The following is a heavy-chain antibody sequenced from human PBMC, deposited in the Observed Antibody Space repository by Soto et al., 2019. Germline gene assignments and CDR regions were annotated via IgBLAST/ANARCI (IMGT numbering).Heavy chain of an antibody. V-gene: IGHV3-23*01. CDR3: AKGMLVRPTTDAMDV. CDR1: GFTFSSYA. J-gene: IGHJ6*02. D-gene: IGHD3-10*01. CDR2: ISGGRGRT. Sequence: EVQLMESGGDLVQPGGSLRLSCAASGFTFSSYAMSWVRQAPGKGLEWVSVISGGRGRTYYVDSVKGRFTISRDNSKNTLYLQMSSLRADDTAVYYCAKGMLVRPTTDAMDVWGQGTTVTVS.